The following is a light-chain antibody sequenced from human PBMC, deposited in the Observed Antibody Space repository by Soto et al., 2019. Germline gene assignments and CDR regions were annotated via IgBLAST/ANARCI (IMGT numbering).Light chain of an antibody. CDR1: QSVSGW. Sequence: DIQMTQSPSTLSASVGDTVTVTCRASQSVSGWLAWYQQKPGEAPKLLIYDASALPRGVPSRFSGSGSGTKCTLNIASLQPDDFASYDCQQYETFSGTFGPGTKVEI. J-gene: IGKJ1*01. V-gene: IGKV1-5*01. CDR2: DAS. CDR3: QQYETFSGT.